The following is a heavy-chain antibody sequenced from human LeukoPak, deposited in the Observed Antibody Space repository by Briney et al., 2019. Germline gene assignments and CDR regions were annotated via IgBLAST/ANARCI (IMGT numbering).Heavy chain of an antibody. J-gene: IGHJ4*02. CDR1: GFIFNNYA. CDR3: ATYDLWTTYYTFQY. D-gene: IGHD3-3*01. Sequence: GGSLRLSCAASGFIFNNYAMSWVRQAPGKGLVWVSSISTTGSTTYYADSVRGRFTISRDNSQNTLSLQMDSLTAADTAVYSCATYDLWTTYYTFQYWGQGTLVSVSS. CDR2: ISTTGSTT. V-gene: IGHV3-23*01.